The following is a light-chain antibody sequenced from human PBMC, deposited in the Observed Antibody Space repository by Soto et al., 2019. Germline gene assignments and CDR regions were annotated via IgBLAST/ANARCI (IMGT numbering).Light chain of an antibody. CDR3: QQYGSSET. CDR1: QSVSSSY. Sequence: EIVLTQSPGTLSLSPGERATLSCRASQSVSSSYLAWYQQIPGQAPRLLIYGASSRATGIPDRFSGSGSGTDFTLTISRLEPEDFAVYYCQQYGSSETFGQGTKVDIK. J-gene: IGKJ1*01. V-gene: IGKV3-20*01. CDR2: GAS.